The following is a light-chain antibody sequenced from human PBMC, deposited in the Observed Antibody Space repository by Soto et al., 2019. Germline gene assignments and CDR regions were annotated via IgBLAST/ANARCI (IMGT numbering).Light chain of an antibody. V-gene: IGLV1-47*01. J-gene: IGLJ2*01. Sequence: QSVLTQPPSASGTPGQRVTISCSGSSSNIGSNYVYWYQQLPGTTPKLLIYRNNQRPSGVPDRFPGSKSGTSASLAISGLRYEDEADYYSAAWDAGLSVVVFGAGTKLTV. CDR1: SSNIGSNY. CDR3: AAWDAGLSVVV. CDR2: RNN.